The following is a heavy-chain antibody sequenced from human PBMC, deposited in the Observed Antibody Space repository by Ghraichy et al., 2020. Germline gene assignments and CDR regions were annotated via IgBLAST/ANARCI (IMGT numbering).Heavy chain of an antibody. CDR1: GGAISGYY. D-gene: IGHD2-21*01. CDR2: IYISGST. J-gene: IGHJ4*02. Sequence: SETLSLMCTVSGGAISGYYWTWIRQPAGKGLEWIGRIYISGSTDYNPSLRGRVTMSIDTSNNQFSLKLTSVTAADTAVYYCARTSLGGDSFHDYWGQGTLVTVSS. V-gene: IGHV4-4*07. CDR3: ARTSLGGDSFHDY.